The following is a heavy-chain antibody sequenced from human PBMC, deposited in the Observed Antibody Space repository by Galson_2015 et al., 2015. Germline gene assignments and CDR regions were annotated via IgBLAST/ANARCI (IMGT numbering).Heavy chain of an antibody. D-gene: IGHD5-24*01. CDR2: IYSGGNT. V-gene: IGHV3-53*01. CDR1: GFSVSSTY. J-gene: IGHJ4*02. Sequence: SLRLSCAASGFSVSSTYMNWVRQAPGKGQEWVSVIYSGGNTYYADSVKGRFTISRDNSKNTLYLQMNSLRVEDTAVYYCAGGRWGYWGQGTLVTVSS. CDR3: AGGRWGY.